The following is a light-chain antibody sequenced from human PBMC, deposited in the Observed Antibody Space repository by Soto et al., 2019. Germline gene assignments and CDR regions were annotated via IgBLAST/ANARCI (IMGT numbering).Light chain of an antibody. CDR2: DAS. J-gene: IGKJ4*01. Sequence: VVLTQCPATLSLSPGGRATLSWRARQSVGGSLAWYQQRPGQAPRLLVYDASNRATGIPTRFSGSGSGTDFTLTISNLEPEDFAVYYCQQHISWPLTFGGGTKVDIK. V-gene: IGKV3-11*01. CDR1: QSVGGS. CDR3: QQHISWPLT.